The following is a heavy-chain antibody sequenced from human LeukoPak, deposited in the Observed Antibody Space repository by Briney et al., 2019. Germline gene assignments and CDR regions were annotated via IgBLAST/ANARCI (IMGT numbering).Heavy chain of an antibody. D-gene: IGHD1-1*01. CDR1: GFTFSSYS. CDR2: ISSGSSYIYST. CDR3: AREAKVEGALKY. V-gene: IGHV3-21*01. Sequence: GGSLRLSCAASGFTFSSYSMNWVRQAPGKGLEWVSSISSGSSYIYSTYYVDSVKGRFTISRDSTKNSLYLQINSLRAEDTAVYYCAREAKVEGALKYWGQGLLATVSS. J-gene: IGHJ4*01.